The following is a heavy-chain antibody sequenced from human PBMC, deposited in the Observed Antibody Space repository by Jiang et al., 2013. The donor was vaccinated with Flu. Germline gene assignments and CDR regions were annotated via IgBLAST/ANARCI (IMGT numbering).Heavy chain of an antibody. J-gene: IGHJ3*02. V-gene: IGHV2-70*11. D-gene: IGHD1-26*01. CDR2: IDWDDDK. CDR1: GLSLSTSEMC. CDR3: ARRPTASLYYDAFDI. Sequence: KPTQTLTLTCTISGLSLSTSEMCVSWIRQPPGKALEWLARIDWDDDKYYSTSLKTRLTISKDTSKNQVVLTMTNMDPVDTATYYCARRPTASLYYDAFDIWGQGQWSPSLQ.